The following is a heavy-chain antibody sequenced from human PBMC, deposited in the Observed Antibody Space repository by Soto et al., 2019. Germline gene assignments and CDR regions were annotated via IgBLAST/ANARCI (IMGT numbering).Heavy chain of an antibody. CDR2: FYYTGST. CDR3: ARSMHYSDGSNYSPFDY. D-gene: IGHD3-22*01. V-gene: IGHV4-61*01. CDR1: GGSVSSGNYY. Sequence: QVQLQESGPGLVKPSETLSLTCTVSGGSVSSGNYYWSWIRQPPGKGLEWIGYFYYTGSTNYNPSLKSRATRSVDASKNQFSLRLSSLTAADTAVYYCARSMHYSDGSNYSPFDYWGQGTLVTVSS. J-gene: IGHJ4*02.